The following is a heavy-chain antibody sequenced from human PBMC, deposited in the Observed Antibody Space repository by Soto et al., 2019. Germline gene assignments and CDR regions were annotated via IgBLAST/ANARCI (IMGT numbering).Heavy chain of an antibody. J-gene: IGHJ4*02. D-gene: IGHD3-22*01. CDR3: AHRLHYYDGNGYYYYFDC. V-gene: IGHV2-5*02. CDR2: IFWDDDK. CDR1: GFSLSTNGVT. Sequence: QITLKESGPALVKPAQTLTLTCTFSGFSLSTNGVTVGWIRQPPGKALEWLALIFWDDDKRYNPSLKSRLTLTKDNSKTQVVLTVTNMDPVDTATYYCAHRLHYYDGNGYYYYFDCWGQGTLVTVSS.